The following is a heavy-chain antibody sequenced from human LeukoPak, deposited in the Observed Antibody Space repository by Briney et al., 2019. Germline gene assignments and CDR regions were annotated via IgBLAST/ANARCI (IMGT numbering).Heavy chain of an antibody. J-gene: IGHJ3*02. Sequence: SWIRQPPGKGLEWIGYIYYSGSTYYNPSLKSRVTISVDTSKNQFSLKLSSVTAADTAVYYCASATLWFGESELNAFDIWGQGTMVTVSS. CDR3: ASATLWFGESELNAFDI. D-gene: IGHD3-10*01. V-gene: IGHV4-30-4*08. CDR2: IYYSGST.